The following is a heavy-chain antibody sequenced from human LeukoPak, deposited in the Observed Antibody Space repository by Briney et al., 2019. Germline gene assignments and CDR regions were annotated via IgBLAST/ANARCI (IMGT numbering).Heavy chain of an antibody. V-gene: IGHV4/OR15-8*01. Sequence: SETLSLTCDVSVGSIDSTNWWNWVRQPAGKELEWIGEIHHDGRINYRPSLKSRVTLSVDKSKNQFSLRLNSVTAADTAMYYCARSHDHLWGNYPDYWGQGTLVTVSS. CDR2: IHHDGRI. J-gene: IGHJ4*02. CDR1: VGSIDSTNW. D-gene: IGHD3-16*02. CDR3: ARSHDHLWGNYPDY.